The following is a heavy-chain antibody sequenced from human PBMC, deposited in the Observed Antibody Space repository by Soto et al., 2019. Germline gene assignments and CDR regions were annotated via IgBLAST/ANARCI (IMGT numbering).Heavy chain of an antibody. V-gene: IGHV1-3*01. CDR2: INAGNGNT. J-gene: IGHJ6*03. D-gene: IGHD2-8*02. Sequence: QVQLVQSGAEVKKPGASLKVSCKASGYTFTSYAMHWVRQSPGQRLEWMGWINAGNGNTKYSQKFKGRVTITRDTAASTGCMELSSRSSEGTAVYYCARSALTAVVYYYYDYYMVVWGKSSTVTVSS. CDR3: ARSALTAVVYYYYDYYMVV. CDR1: GYTFTSYA.